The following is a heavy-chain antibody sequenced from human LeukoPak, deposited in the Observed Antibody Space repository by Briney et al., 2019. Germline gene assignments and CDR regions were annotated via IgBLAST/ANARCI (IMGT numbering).Heavy chain of an antibody. Sequence: GGSLSLSCAPSGFTFTIYEMHWVRQDSGKGLEWLSYITKGGKSIYYAASVKGRFTISRDDAKNSLFLQMNSLRGEDTAVYYCARDSFSDYYYYMTSGAKGPRSPSP. D-gene: IGHD3-3*02. V-gene: IGHV3-48*03. J-gene: IGHJ6*03. CDR1: GFTFTIYE. CDR3: ARDSFSDYYYYMTS. CDR2: ITKGGKSI.